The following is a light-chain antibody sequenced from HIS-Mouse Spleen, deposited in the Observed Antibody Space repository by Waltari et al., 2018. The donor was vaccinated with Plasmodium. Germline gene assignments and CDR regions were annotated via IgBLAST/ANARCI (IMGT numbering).Light chain of an antibody. J-gene: IGKJ5*01. CDR1: QSVSSY. CDR3: QQRSNWPPT. V-gene: IGKV3-11*01. Sequence: DIVSAQSPATLSLSPGESPTLSCRASQSVSSYLAWYQQKPGQAPRLLIYDASNRATGIPARFSGSGSGTDFTLTISSLEPEDFALYYCQQRSNWPPTFGQGTRLEIK. CDR2: DAS.